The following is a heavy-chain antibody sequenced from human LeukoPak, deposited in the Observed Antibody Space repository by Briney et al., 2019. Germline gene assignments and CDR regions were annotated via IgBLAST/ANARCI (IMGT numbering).Heavy chain of an antibody. V-gene: IGHV1-69*04. J-gene: IGHJ4*02. Sequence: GASVKVSCKASGGTFSSYAISWVRQAPGQGLEWMGRIIRILGIANYAQKFQGRVTITADKSTSTAYMELSSLRSEDTAVYYCAREDYGDLAYGYWGQGTLVTVSS. CDR1: GGTFSSYA. CDR3: AREDYGDLAYGY. D-gene: IGHD4-17*01. CDR2: IIRILGIA.